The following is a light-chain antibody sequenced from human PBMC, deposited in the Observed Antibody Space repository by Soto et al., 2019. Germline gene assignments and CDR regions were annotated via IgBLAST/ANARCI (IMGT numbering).Light chain of an antibody. Sequence: QSALSQPASVSGSPGQSITISCTVTTSDIAGYNYVSWYQQHPGKAPKVLIYEVTSRASGVSHRFSGSKSGNTASLSISGLQAEDEAEYYCNSYTSASFYVFGTGTKVTVL. V-gene: IGLV2-14*01. CDR1: TSDIAGYNY. J-gene: IGLJ1*01. CDR3: NSYTSASFYV. CDR2: EVT.